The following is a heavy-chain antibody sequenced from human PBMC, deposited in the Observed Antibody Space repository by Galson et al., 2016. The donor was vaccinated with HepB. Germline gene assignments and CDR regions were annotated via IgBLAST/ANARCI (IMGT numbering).Heavy chain of an antibody. J-gene: IGHJ3*02. Sequence: SLRLSCAASGFTLSKYHMHWVRQAPGKGLEWVALSFHDEDYTYYPDSVKGRFTISRDNTKGTVYLHMNSLRDEDPAVYYCTREANDAFDIWGQGTMVTVSS. CDR2: SFHDEDYT. CDR1: GFTLSKYH. V-gene: IGHV3-30-3*01. CDR3: TREANDAFDI.